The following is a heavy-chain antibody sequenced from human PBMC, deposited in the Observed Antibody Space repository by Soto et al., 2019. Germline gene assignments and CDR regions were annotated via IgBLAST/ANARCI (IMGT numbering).Heavy chain of an antibody. V-gene: IGHV3-23*01. CDR1: GFTFSSYS. J-gene: IGHJ5*02. CDR3: AKDRSTYYLVPPLDP. Sequence: PGGSPGLSCAASGFTFSSYSMSWVRQAPGKGLEWVSAISGSGGSTYYADSVKGRFTISRDNSKNTLYLQMNSLRAEDTAVYYCAKDRSTYYLVPPLDPWGQGTLVTVSS. CDR2: ISGSGGST. D-gene: IGHD3-10*01.